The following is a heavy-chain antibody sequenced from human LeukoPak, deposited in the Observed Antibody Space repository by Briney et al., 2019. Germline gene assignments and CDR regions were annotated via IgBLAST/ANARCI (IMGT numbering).Heavy chain of an antibody. J-gene: IGHJ3*02. D-gene: IGHD1-26*01. CDR1: GYTFTGYY. CDR3: ARDLSRSYYGAPYHDAFDI. V-gene: IGHV1-2*02. Sequence: ASVKVSCKASGYTFTGYYMHWVRQAPGQGLEWMGWINPNSGGTNYAQKFQGRVTMTRDTSISTAYMELSRLRSDDTAVYYCARDLSRSYYGAPYHDAFDIWGQGTMVTVSS. CDR2: INPNSGGT.